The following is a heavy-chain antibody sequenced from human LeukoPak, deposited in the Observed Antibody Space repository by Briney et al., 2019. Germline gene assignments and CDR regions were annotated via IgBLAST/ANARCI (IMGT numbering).Heavy chain of an antibody. V-gene: IGHV4-34*01. J-gene: IGHJ4*02. Sequence: SETLSLTCGVSGGSFSGYYWSWIRQPPGKGLEWIGEINHNGITNYNPSLKSRVIISADTSKKQFSLRLSGVTVADTAVYYCARLPGTNAYWGQGTLVTVSS. CDR1: GGSFSGYY. D-gene: IGHD6-13*01. CDR3: ARLPGTNAY. CDR2: INHNGIT.